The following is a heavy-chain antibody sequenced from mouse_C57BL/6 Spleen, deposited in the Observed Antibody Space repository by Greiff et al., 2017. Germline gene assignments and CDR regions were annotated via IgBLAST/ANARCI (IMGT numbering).Heavy chain of an antibody. V-gene: IGHV1-64*01. CDR3: ARSPHGYSPTWFAY. J-gene: IGHJ3*01. CDR2: IHPNSGST. Sequence: QVQLQQPGAELVKPGASVKLSCKASGYTFTSYWMHWVKQRPGQGLEWIGMIHPNSGSTNYNGKFKGKATLTADKASSTAYMQLSSLTSEDSAVYFCARSPHGYSPTWFAYWGQGTLVTVSA. CDR1: GYTFTSYW. D-gene: IGHD2-3*01.